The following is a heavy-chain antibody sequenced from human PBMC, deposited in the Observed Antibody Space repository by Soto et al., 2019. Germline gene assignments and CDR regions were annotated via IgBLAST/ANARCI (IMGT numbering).Heavy chain of an antibody. CDR2: IYSGCST. Sequence: EVQLVESGGGLIQPGGSLRLSCAASGFTVSSNYMSWVRQAPGKGVELGPVIYSGCSTYYADSVKGRFTISRDNSKNTLYLQMNSLRAEDTAVYYCARSDGRSGIYYYYYGMDVWGQGTTVTVSS. J-gene: IGHJ6*02. CDR1: GFTVSSNY. CDR3: ARSDGRSGIYYYYYGMDV. V-gene: IGHV3-53*01. D-gene: IGHD2-15*01.